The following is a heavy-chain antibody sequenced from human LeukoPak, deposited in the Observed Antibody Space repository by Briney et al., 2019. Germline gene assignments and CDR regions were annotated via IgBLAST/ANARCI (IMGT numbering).Heavy chain of an antibody. Sequence: GGSLRLSCPASGFTFNTYTMHWVRQAPGKGLEYVSAISGNGGSTHYADSMKGRFTTSRDNSKNTLYLQMSSLSTDDTAVYYCVKDRRYCSGGSCYGGGIWDYWGQGTLVTVSS. CDR2: ISGNGGST. CDR1: GFTFNTYT. CDR3: VKDRRYCSGGSCYGGGIWDY. D-gene: IGHD2-15*01. V-gene: IGHV3-64D*06. J-gene: IGHJ4*02.